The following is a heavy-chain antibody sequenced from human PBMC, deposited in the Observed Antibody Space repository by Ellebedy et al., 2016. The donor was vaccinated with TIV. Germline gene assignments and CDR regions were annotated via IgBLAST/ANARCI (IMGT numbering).Heavy chain of an antibody. J-gene: IGHJ6*02. D-gene: IGHD3/OR15-3a*01. CDR3: SWTQDYYYYYGMDV. V-gene: IGHV4-59*01. CDR2: IYYSGST. Sequence: SETLSLXXTVSGGSISSYYWSWIRQPPGKGLEWIGYIYYSGSTNYNPSLKSRVTISVDTSKNQFSLKLSSVTAADTAVYYCSWTQDYYYYYGMDVWGQGTTVTVSS. CDR1: GGSISSYY.